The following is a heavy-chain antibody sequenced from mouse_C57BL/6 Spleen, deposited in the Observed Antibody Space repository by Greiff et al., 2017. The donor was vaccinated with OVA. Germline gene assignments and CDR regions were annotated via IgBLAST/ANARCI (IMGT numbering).Heavy chain of an antibody. CDR1: GISITTGNYR. D-gene: IGHD3-2*02. J-gene: IGHJ2*01. V-gene: IGHV3-5*01. CDR3: ARGGGYSFDY. CDR2: IYYSGTI. Sequence: EVKLQESGPGLVKPSQTVFLSCTVTGISITTGNYRWSWIRQFPGNKLEWIGYIYYSGTITYNPSLTSRTTITRDTPKNQFFLEMNSLTAEDTATYYCARGGGYSFDYWGQGTTLTVSS.